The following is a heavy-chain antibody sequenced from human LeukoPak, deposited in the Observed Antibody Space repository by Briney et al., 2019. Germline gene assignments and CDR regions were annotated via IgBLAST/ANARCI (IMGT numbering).Heavy chain of an antibody. J-gene: IGHJ4*02. D-gene: IGHD6-13*01. V-gene: IGHV3-72*01. CDR1: GFTFSDHY. Sequence: PGGSLRLSCAASGFTFSDHYMDWVRQAPGKGLEWVGRTRNKANMYTTEYAASVKDRFIISRDDSKNSLYLQMNSLKAEDTAVYYCARVRGSNWSDTQFGYWGQGTLVTVSS. CDR2: TRNKANMYTT. CDR3: ARVRGSNWSDTQFGY.